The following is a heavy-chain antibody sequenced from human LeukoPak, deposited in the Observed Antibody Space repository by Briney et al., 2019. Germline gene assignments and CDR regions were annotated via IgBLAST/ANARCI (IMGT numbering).Heavy chain of an antibody. CDR2: IYTSGST. J-gene: IGHJ4*02. CDR3: AREGAREYFDSSIHYCDY. CDR1: GGSISSGSYY. D-gene: IGHD3-9*01. Sequence: SETLSLTCTVSGGSISSGSYYWSWIRQPAGKGLEWIGRIYTSGSTNYNPSLKSRVTISVDTSKNQFSLKLSSVTAADTAVYYCAREGAREYFDSSIHYCDYWGQGTLVTVSS. V-gene: IGHV4-61*02.